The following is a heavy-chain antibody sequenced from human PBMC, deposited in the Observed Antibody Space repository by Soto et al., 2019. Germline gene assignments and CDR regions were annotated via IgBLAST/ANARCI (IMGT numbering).Heavy chain of an antibody. CDR1: GFTFNSYA. J-gene: IGHJ4*02. V-gene: IGHV3-23*01. Sequence: EVQLLESGGGWVQPGGSLRLSCVASGFTFNSYAMKLVRQAPGKGLGWVSLVIGSGGKTYYADSAKGRFTVSRDNSKNTLYLQMDSLRAEDTATYFCAKDLYYYASSLDDYWGQGTLVSVSS. D-gene: IGHD3-22*01. CDR2: VIGSGGKT. CDR3: AKDLYYYASSLDDY.